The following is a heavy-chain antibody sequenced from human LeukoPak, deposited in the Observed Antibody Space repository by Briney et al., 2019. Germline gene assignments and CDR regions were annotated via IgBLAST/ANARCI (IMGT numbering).Heavy chain of an antibody. D-gene: IGHD2-21*02. CDR2: ISSSSSTI. Sequence: AGGSLSLSCAASGFIFSAYSMSWLRQAPGKGLEWVSYISSSSSTIYYADSVKGRFTISRDNAKNSLYLQMNSLRAEDTAVYYWACPRDIYSGGDYYYYDYMDVWGKGTTVTVS. V-gene: IGHV3-48*01. CDR1: GFIFSAYS. J-gene: IGHJ6*03. CDR3: ACPRDIYSGGDYYYYDYMDV.